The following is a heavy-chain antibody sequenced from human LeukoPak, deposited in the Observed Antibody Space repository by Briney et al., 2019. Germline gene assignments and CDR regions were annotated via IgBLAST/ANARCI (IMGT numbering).Heavy chain of an antibody. CDR3: AREYVSSSGNVFDY. CDR2: ISSSGSTK. D-gene: IGHD6-6*01. V-gene: IGHV3-48*03. CDR1: GFTFNSYE. J-gene: IGHJ4*02. Sequence: PGGSLRLSCAASGFTFNSYEMNWVRQAPGKGLEWVSYISSSGSTKYYTDSVKGRFTITRDNAKNSLYLQMNSLRAEDTAVYYCAREYVSSSGNVFDYWGQGTLVTVSS.